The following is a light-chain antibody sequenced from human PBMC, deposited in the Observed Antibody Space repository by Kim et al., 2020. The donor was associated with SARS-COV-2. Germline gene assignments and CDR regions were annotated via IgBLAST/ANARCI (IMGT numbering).Light chain of an antibody. CDR2: DAS. J-gene: IGKJ1*01. CDR1: QNINNY. V-gene: IGKV1-33*01. CDR3: KQYDSPPPP. Sequence: DIQMTQSPSSLSASVGDRVTITCQASQNINNYLNWYQQKPGKAPKLLIYDASNLETGVPSRFSGSGSGTDFTFTISSLQPEDIASYYCKQYDSPPPPFGRGTQ.